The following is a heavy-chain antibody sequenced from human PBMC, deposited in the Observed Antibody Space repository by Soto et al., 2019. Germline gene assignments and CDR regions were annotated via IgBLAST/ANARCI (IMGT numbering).Heavy chain of an antibody. D-gene: IGHD3-22*01. V-gene: IGHV1-69*08. CDR3: ARDPYYYDSSGYLDAFDI. CDR2: IIPILGIA. J-gene: IGHJ3*02. Sequence: QVQLVQSGAEVKKPGSSVKVSCKASGGTFSSYTISWVRQAPGQGLEWMGRIIPILGIANYAQKFQGRVTITADKSTSTAYMELSSLRSEDTAVYYCARDPYYYDSSGYLDAFDIWGQGTMVTVSS. CDR1: GGTFSSYT.